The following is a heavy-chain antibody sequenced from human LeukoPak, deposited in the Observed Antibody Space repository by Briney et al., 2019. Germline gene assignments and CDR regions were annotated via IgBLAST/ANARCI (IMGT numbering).Heavy chain of an antibody. CDR2: ISWNSNSI. V-gene: IGHV3-9*03. CDR3: AKDSSGNGYMDV. Sequence: PGGSLRLSCAASGFAFDDYVMHWVRQAPGKGLEWVSSISWNSNSIGYADSVKGRFTISRDNAKNSLYLQMSSLRPEDMAFYYCAKDSSGNGYMDVWGKGTTVTVSA. J-gene: IGHJ6*04. CDR1: GFAFDDYV. D-gene: IGHD3-10*01.